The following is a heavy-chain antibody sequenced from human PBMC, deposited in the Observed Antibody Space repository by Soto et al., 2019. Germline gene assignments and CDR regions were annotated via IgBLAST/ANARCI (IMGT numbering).Heavy chain of an antibody. CDR3: AKKCQQLGSYAFDI. Sequence: GGSLRLSCAASGFAFSSYAMSSVRQAPGKGLEWVSAISGSGGSTYYADSVKGRFTISRDNSKNTLYLQMNSLRAEDTGVYYCAKKCQQLGSYAFDIWGQGTMVTVSS. J-gene: IGHJ3*02. CDR1: GFAFSSYA. D-gene: IGHD6-13*01. V-gene: IGHV3-23*01. CDR2: ISGSGGST.